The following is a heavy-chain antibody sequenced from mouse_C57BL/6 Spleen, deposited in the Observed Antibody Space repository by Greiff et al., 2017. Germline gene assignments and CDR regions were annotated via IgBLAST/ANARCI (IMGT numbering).Heavy chain of an antibody. J-gene: IGHJ3*01. D-gene: IGHD2-4*01. CDR3: ARTGLDYDRAFAY. CDR1: GYTFTSYW. Sequence: QVQLQQPGAELVKPGASVKMSCTASGYTFTSYWITWVKQRPGQGLEWIGDIYPGSGSTNYNEKFKSKATLTVDTSSSTAYMQLSSLTSEDSAVYYCARTGLDYDRAFAYWGQGTLVTVAA. V-gene: IGHV1-55*01. CDR2: IYPGSGST.